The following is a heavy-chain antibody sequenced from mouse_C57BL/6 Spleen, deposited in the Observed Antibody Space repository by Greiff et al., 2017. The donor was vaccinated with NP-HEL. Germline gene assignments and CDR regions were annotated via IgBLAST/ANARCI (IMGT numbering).Heavy chain of an antibody. D-gene: IGHD1-1*01. J-gene: IGHJ4*01. CDR3: TTGLHGSSPLYAMDY. Sequence: EVKLVESGAELVRPGASVKLSCTASGFNIKDDYMHWVKQRPEQGLEWIGWIDPENGDTEYASKFQGKATITADTSSNTAYLQLSSLTSEDTAVYYCTTGLHGSSPLYAMDYWGQGTSVTFSS. CDR2: IDPENGDT. CDR1: GFNIKDDY. V-gene: IGHV14-4*01.